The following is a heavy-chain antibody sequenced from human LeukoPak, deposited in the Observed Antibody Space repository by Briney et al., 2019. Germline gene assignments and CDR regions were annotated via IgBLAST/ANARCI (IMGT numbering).Heavy chain of an antibody. CDR3: ARGGLAMVRGARRWFDP. D-gene: IGHD3-10*01. CDR2: INHSGST. J-gene: IGHJ5*02. V-gene: IGHV4-34*01. CDR1: GGSFSGYY. Sequence: WETLSLTCAVYGGSFSGYYWSWIRQPPGKWLEWIGEINHSGSTNYNPSLKSRVTISVDTSKNQFSLKLSSATAADTAVYYCARGGLAMVRGARRWFDPWGQGTLVTVSS.